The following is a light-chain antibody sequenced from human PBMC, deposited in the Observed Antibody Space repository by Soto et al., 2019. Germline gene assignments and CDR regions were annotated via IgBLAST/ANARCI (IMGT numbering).Light chain of an antibody. CDR3: QQYDSSPRA. CDR2: GAS. V-gene: IGKV3D-15*01. J-gene: IGKJ1*01. Sequence: DIEMPQSQATLSVSPGHRATLSCSASQSNSSYLAWYQQKPGQAPRLLIYGASSRATGIPARFSGSGSGTEFTLTISSLQSEDFAVYYCQQYDSSPRAFGQGTKVDIK. CDR1: QSNSSY.